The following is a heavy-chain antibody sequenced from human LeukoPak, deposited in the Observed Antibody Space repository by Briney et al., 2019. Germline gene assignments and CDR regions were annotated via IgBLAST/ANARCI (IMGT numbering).Heavy chain of an antibody. V-gene: IGHV4-59*01. CDR2: IYYSGST. Sequence: SETLSLTCTVSGGSISSYYWGWIRQPAGQGLEWIGYIYYSGSTNYNPSLKSRVTISVDTSKNQFSLKLSSVTAADTAVYYCARVRSSGYPPPPAFDYWGQGTLVTVSS. J-gene: IGHJ4*02. CDR3: ARVRSSGYPPPPAFDY. D-gene: IGHD3-22*01. CDR1: GGSISSYY.